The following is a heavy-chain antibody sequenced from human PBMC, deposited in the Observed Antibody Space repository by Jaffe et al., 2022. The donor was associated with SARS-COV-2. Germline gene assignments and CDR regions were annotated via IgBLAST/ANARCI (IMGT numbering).Heavy chain of an antibody. Sequence: QVQLVQSGSELKKPGASVKVSCKASGYTFTDYAINWVRQAPGQGLEWMGWINTNTGNPTYAQGFTGRFVFSLDTSVSTAYVQISSLKADDTAVYYCAREAEAGHYYFDLWGRGTLLTVSS. J-gene: IGHJ2*01. V-gene: IGHV7-4-1*02. D-gene: IGHD6-13*01. CDR1: GYTFTDYA. CDR2: INTNTGNP. CDR3: AREAEAGHYYFDL.